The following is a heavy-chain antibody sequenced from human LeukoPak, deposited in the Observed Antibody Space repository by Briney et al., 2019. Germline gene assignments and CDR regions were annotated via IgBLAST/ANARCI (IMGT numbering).Heavy chain of an antibody. Sequence: SETLSLTCAVYGGSFSGYYWSWIRQPPGKGLEWIGEINHSGSTNYNPSLKSRVTISVDTSKNQFSLKLSSVTAADTAVYYCATATTGIADFDYWGQGTLVTVSS. CDR2: INHSGST. D-gene: IGHD1-1*01. V-gene: IGHV4-34*01. CDR1: GGSFSGYY. J-gene: IGHJ4*02. CDR3: ATATTGIADFDY.